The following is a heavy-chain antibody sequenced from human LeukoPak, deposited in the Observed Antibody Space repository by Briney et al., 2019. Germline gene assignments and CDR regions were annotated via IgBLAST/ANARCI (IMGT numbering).Heavy chain of an antibody. D-gene: IGHD2-21*01. CDR2: IIPIFGTA. CDR3: ARGRTVLDSVDY. Sequence: ASVKVSCKASGGTFSSYAISWVRQAPGQGLEWMGGIIPIFGTANYAQKFQGRVTITADESTSTAYMELSSLRFDDTAVYYCARGRTVLDSVDYWGQGTLVTVSS. J-gene: IGHJ4*02. V-gene: IGHV1-69*13. CDR1: GGTFSSYA.